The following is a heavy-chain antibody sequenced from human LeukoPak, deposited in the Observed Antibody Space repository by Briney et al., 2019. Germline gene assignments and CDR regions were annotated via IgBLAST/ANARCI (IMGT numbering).Heavy chain of an antibody. CDR2: ISNSGSTI. Sequence: PGGSLRLSCAASGFTFSDYYMSWIRQAPGKGLEWVSYISNSGSTIYYADSVKGRFTISRDNAKNSLYLQMNSLRAEDTAVYYCARVGLHIVVDYYYYMDVWGKGTTVTVSS. D-gene: IGHD2-15*01. CDR1: GFTFSDYY. CDR3: ARVGLHIVVDYYYYMDV. J-gene: IGHJ6*03. V-gene: IGHV3-11*04.